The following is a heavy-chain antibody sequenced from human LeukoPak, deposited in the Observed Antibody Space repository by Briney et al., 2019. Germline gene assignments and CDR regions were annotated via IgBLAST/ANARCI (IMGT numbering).Heavy chain of an antibody. Sequence: PGRSLRLSCAASGFTVSSNYMSWVRQAPGKGLEWVSVIYSGGSTYYADSVKGRFTISRDNSKNTLYLQMNSLRAEDTAVYYCARERSPRGLPEGMDVWGQGTTVTVSS. D-gene: IGHD3-10*01. CDR3: ARERSPRGLPEGMDV. V-gene: IGHV3-53*01. CDR1: GFTVSSNY. J-gene: IGHJ6*02. CDR2: IYSGGST.